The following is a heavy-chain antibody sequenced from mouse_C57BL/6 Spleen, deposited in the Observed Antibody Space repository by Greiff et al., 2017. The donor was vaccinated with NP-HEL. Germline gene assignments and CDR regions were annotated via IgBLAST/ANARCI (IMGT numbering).Heavy chain of an antibody. J-gene: IGHJ4*01. Sequence: QVQLQQPGAELVRPGTSVKVSCKASGYAFTNYLIEWVKQRPGQGLEWIGVINPGSGGTNYNEKFKGKATLTADKSSSTAYMQLSSLTSDDSAVYFCARSDLSTMARDYYAMDYWGQGTSVTVSS. CDR3: ARSDLSTMARDYYAMDY. CDR1: GYAFTNYL. V-gene: IGHV1-54*01. D-gene: IGHD2-1*01. CDR2: INPGSGGT.